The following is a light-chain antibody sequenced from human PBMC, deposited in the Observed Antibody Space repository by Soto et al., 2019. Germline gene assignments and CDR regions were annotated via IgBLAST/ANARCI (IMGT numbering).Light chain of an antibody. CDR3: QQRSNWPPYT. Sequence: EIVLTQSPATLSLSPGARATLSCRASQSVSSYLAWYQQKPGQAPRLLIYDASNRATGIPARFSGSGSGTDFTITISSLEPEDFAVYYCQQRSNWPPYTFGQGTKLEIK. V-gene: IGKV3-11*01. CDR1: QSVSSY. CDR2: DAS. J-gene: IGKJ2*01.